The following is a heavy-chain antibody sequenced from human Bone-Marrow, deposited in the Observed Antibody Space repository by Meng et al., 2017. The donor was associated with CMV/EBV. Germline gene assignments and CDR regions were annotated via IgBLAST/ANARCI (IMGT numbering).Heavy chain of an antibody. J-gene: IGHJ1*01. V-gene: IGHV1-18*01. CDR1: GYIFTSYG. D-gene: IGHD2-21*02. CDR2: ISADNGNT. CDR3: ARGDNSYSGSEHFHL. Sequence: SGYIFTSYGITWVRQAPGQGLEWMGWISADNGNTNYARKLQGRVALTTDTSTSTAYMELRSLRSDDTAVYYCARGDNSYSGSEHFHLRGQGSLVTVSS.